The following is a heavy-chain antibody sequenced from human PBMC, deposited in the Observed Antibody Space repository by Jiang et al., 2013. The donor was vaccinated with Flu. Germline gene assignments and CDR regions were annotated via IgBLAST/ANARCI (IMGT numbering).Heavy chain of an antibody. V-gene: IGHV3-48*03. CDR1: GFTFSSYE. Sequence: QLLESGGGVVQPGRSLRLSCAASGFTFSSYEMNWVRQAPGKGLEWVSYISSSGSTIYYADSVKGRFTISRDNAKNSLYLQMNSLRAEDTAVYYCARGAEHYGTFDYWGQGTLVTVSS. CDR2: ISSSGSTI. D-gene: IGHD4-17*01. CDR3: ARGAEHYGTFDY. J-gene: IGHJ4*02.